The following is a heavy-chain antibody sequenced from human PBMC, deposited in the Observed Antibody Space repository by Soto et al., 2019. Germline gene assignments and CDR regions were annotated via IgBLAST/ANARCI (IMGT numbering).Heavy chain of an antibody. Sequence: GASVKVSCKASGYTFTSYGISWVRQAPGQGLEWKGWISAYNGNTNYAQKLQGRVTMTTDTSTSTAYMELRSLRSDDTAVYYCARFLGSYYDFWSGSPLSYYYGMDVWGQGTTVTVS. CDR1: GYTFTSYG. D-gene: IGHD3-3*01. CDR2: ISAYNGNT. J-gene: IGHJ6*02. CDR3: ARFLGSYYDFWSGSPLSYYYGMDV. V-gene: IGHV1-18*01.